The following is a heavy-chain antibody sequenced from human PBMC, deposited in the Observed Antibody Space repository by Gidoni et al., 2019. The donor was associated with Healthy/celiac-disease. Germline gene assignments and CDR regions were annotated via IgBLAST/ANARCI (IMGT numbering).Heavy chain of an antibody. CDR3: ARQGIAAAGTGYYYYMDV. V-gene: IGHV4-39*01. CDR2: IYYSGST. CDR1: GGSISSSSYY. Sequence: QLQLQESGPGLVKPSETLSLTCTVSGGSISSSSYYWGWIRQPPGKGLEWIGSIYYSGSTYYNPSLKSRVTISVDTSKNQFSLKLSSVTAADTAVYYCARQGIAAAGTGYYYYMDVWGKGTTVTVSS. D-gene: IGHD6-13*01. J-gene: IGHJ6*03.